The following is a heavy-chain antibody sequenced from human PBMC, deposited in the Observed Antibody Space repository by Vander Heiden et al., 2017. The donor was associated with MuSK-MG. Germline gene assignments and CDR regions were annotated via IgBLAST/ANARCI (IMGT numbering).Heavy chain of an antibody. CDR1: GFTFRSSG. J-gene: IGHJ4*02. V-gene: IGHV3-33*01. CDR2: IWYDGSNK. Sequence: QVQLVESGGGVAQPGRSLRLSCAAAGFTFRSSGMHCVRQAPAKGLAWVAVIWYDGSNKYYADSVKGRFTISRDNSKNTLYLQMNSLRAEDTAVYYCAREHEEDYFDYWGQGNLVTVSS. CDR3: AREHEEDYFDY.